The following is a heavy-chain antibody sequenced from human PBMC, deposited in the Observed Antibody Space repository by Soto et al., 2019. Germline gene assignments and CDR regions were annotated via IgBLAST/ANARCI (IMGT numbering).Heavy chain of an antibody. V-gene: IGHV4-59*08. CDR1: GGSISSYY. CDR2: IYYSGST. Sequence: QVQLQESGPGLVKPSETLSLTCTVSGGSISSYYWSWIRQPPGKGLEWIGYIYYSGSTNYNPSLKSRVTITVDTSKNQFSLKLSSVTAADTAVYYCARLRGSSSSFRRWEIDYWGQGTLVTVSS. J-gene: IGHJ4*02. D-gene: IGHD6-6*01. CDR3: ARLRGSSSSFRRWEIDY.